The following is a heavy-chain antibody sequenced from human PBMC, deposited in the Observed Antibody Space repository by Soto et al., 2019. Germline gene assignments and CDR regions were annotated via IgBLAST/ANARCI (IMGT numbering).Heavy chain of an antibody. CDR2: IKQDGSEK. CDR3: ARAGGCSGGSCYRPHRPFDY. V-gene: IGHV3-7*04. D-gene: IGHD2-15*01. CDR1: GFTFSSYW. Sequence: EVQLVESGGGLVQPGGSLRLSCAASGFTFSSYWMSWVRQAPGKGLEWVANIKQDGSEKYYVDSVKGRFTISRDNAKNSLYLQMNSLRAEDTDVYYCARAGGCSGGSCYRPHRPFDYWGQGTLVTVSS. J-gene: IGHJ4*02.